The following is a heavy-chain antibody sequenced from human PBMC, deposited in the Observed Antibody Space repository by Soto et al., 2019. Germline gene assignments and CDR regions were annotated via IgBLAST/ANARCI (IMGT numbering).Heavy chain of an antibody. CDR2: FFSDSER. V-gene: IGHV2-26*01. CDR3: ARMDGDYNYYGLDV. Sequence: QVTLKESGPVLVKPTETLPLTCRVSGFSLTNGRTGGSWIRQPPGKALEWLAHFFSDSERSSSTSMQSRLNMYKDSSGSQVVLTMTNMAPADTATYYCARMDGDYNYYGLDVWGHVIAVTVAS. CDR1: GFSLTNGRTG. J-gene: IGHJ6*02. D-gene: IGHD4-17*01.